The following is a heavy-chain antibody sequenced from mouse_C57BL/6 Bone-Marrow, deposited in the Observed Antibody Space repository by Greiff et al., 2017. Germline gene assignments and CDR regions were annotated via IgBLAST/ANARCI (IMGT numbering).Heavy chain of an antibody. CDR3: ARDYGSSLWFAY. V-gene: IGHV1-82*01. D-gene: IGHD1-1*01. Sequence: QVHVKQSGPELVKPGASVKISCKASGYAFSSSWMNWVKQRPGKGLEWIGRIYPGDGDTNYNGKFKGKATLTADKSSSTAYMQLSSLTSEDSAVYFCARDYGSSLWFAYWGQGTLVTVSA. J-gene: IGHJ3*01. CDR1: GYAFSSSW. CDR2: IYPGDGDT.